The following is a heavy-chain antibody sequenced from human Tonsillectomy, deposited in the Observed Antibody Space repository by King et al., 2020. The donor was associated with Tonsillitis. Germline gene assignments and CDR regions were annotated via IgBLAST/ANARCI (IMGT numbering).Heavy chain of an antibody. CDR3: AREGYSSSPYYYHYYMDV. V-gene: IGHV4-61*02. CDR2: FYTSGST. Sequence: VQLQESGPGLVKPSQTLSLTCTVSGVSISSGSYYWSWIRQPAGQGLEWIGRFYTSGSTQHNPSPKLRVTVEVDTSKNQLSLKLRSMTAADTSVYYCAREGYSSSPYYYHYYMDVWGKGTTVTVSS. D-gene: IGHD6-6*01. CDR1: GVSISSGSYY. J-gene: IGHJ6*03.